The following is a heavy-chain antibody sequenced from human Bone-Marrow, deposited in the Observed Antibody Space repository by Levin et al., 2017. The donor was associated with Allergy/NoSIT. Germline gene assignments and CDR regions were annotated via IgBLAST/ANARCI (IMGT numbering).Heavy chain of an antibody. CDR3: ARAPYYGPARPYQSDY. D-gene: IGHD3-10*01. CDR1: GGSISSSTYS. Sequence: PGGSLRLSCSVSGGSISSSTYSWGWIRQPPGTGLEWIGNVYYTGSTHYNPSLKSRVTISADTSKNQFSLKLSSVTAADTAVYYCARAPYYGPARPYQSDYWGQGALVTVSS. CDR2: VYYTGST. V-gene: IGHV4-39*01. J-gene: IGHJ4*02.